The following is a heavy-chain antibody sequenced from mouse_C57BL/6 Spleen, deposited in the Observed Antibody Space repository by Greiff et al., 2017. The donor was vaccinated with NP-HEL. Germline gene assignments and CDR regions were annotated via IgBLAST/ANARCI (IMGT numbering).Heavy chain of an antibody. Sequence: VQLQQSGAELVRPGTSVKVSCKASGYAFTNYLIEWVKQRPGQGLEWIGVINPGSGGTNYNEKFKGKATLTADKSSSTAYMQLSSLTSEDSAVYFWARGGTAQATDYFDYWGQGTTLTVSS. CDR2: INPGSGGT. J-gene: IGHJ2*01. CDR3: ARGGTAQATDYFDY. CDR1: GYAFTNYL. D-gene: IGHD3-2*02. V-gene: IGHV1-54*01.